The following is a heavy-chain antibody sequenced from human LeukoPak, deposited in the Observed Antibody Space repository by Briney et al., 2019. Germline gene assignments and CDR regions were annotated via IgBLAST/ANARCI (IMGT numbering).Heavy chain of an antibody. J-gene: IGHJ4*02. CDR1: GGTFSSYA. CDR3: ARGALGLTSGYFDY. Sequence: SVKVSCKASGGTFSSYAISWVRQAPGQGLEWMGGIIPIFGTANYAQKFQGRVTITADESTSTAYMELSSLRSEDTAVYYCARGALGLTSGYFDYWGQGTLVTVSS. CDR2: IIPIFGTA. D-gene: IGHD3-10*01. V-gene: IGHV1-69*13.